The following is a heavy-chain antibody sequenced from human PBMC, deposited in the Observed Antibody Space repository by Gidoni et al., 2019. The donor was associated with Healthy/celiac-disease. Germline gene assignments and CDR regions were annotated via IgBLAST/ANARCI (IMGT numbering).Heavy chain of an antibody. J-gene: IGHJ4*02. V-gene: IGHV1-3*01. CDR3: ARAVSRDYYDSSGYPY. D-gene: IGHD3-22*01. CDR2: INAGNGNP. Sequence: QVQLVQSGAEVKKPGASVKVSCKASGYTFTSSDMHWVRQAPGQRLEWSGWINAGNGNPKYSQKFQGRVTITRDTSASTAYMELSSLRSEDTAVYYCARAVSRDYYDSSGYPYWGQGTLVTVSS. CDR1: GYTFTSSD.